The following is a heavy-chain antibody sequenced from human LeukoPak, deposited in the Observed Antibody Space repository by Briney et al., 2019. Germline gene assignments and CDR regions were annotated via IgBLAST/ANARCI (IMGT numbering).Heavy chain of an antibody. CDR2: INPGDSDT. CDR1: GYSFTSSW. Sequence: GESLQISCQASGYSFTSSWIGWARQMPGKGLEWMAIINPGDSDTRYSPSFQGQVTISADKSISTVYLQWGSLKASDTAMYYCARQDSSGYFYFDYWGQGTLVTVSS. J-gene: IGHJ4*02. V-gene: IGHV5-51*01. CDR3: ARQDSSGYFYFDY. D-gene: IGHD3-22*01.